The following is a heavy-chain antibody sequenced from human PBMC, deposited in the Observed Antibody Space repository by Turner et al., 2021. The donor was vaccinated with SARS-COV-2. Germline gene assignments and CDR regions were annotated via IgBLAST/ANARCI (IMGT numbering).Heavy chain of an antibody. D-gene: IGHD3-10*01. J-gene: IGHJ4*02. CDR2: IKRSGST. Sequence: QVQLQQWGAGLVKPSETLSLTCGVSGGSFSTYYWSWIRQSPGKGLEWIAEIKRSGSTNYSPSLKSRVTISVDTPKRQISLNLTSVTAADTAIYFCARGQSRGFYGSGSRRFDYWGQVTQVTVSS. V-gene: IGHV4-34*01. CDR1: GGSFSTYY. CDR3: ARGQSRGFYGSGSRRFDY.